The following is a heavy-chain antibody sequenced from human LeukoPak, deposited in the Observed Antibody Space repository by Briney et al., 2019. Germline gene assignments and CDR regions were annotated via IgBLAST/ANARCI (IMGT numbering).Heavy chain of an antibody. Sequence: GGSLRLSCAASGFTFSSNYMSWVRQAPGKGLEWVSVIYSGGSTYYADSVKGRFTISRDISKNTLYLQMNSLRAEDTAVYYCARDRGGRDGYNFDYWGQGTLVTVSS. V-gene: IGHV3-66*01. CDR1: GFTFSSNY. D-gene: IGHD5-24*01. J-gene: IGHJ4*02. CDR2: IYSGGST. CDR3: ARDRGGRDGYNFDY.